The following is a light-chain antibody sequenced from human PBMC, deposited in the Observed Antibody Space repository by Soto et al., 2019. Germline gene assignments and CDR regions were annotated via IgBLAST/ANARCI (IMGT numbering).Light chain of an antibody. CDR3: QQYNDWPPLT. CDR2: DAS. Sequence: EIMMTQSPATVSVSPGERATLSCRASQSIRTNVAWYQQKPGQALRLLIYDASTRATGVSSRFSGSGSGTEVTLTISSRQSEDVAIYYCQQYNDWPPLTFGGGTRLEI. CDR1: QSIRTN. V-gene: IGKV3-15*01. J-gene: IGKJ4*01.